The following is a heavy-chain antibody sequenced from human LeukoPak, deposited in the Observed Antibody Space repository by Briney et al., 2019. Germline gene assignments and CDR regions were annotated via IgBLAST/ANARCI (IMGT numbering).Heavy chain of an antibody. Sequence: GGSLRLSCAASGFTFSSHGMTWVRQAPGKGLEWVSAITGSGDRTYYADSVKGRFTISRDNSKNTLYLQMNSLRAEDTAVYYCARLYSSSDVWGKGTTVTVSS. CDR2: ITGSGDRT. CDR1: GFTFSSHG. J-gene: IGHJ6*04. V-gene: IGHV3-23*01. D-gene: IGHD6-6*01. CDR3: ARLYSSSDV.